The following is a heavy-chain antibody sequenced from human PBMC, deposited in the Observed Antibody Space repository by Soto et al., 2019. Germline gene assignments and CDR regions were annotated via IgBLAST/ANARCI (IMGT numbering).Heavy chain of an antibody. D-gene: IGHD6-13*01. V-gene: IGHV4-31*03. J-gene: IGHJ4*02. CDR2: IFYTGTT. Sequence: SETLSLTCTVSGGPITSGGYYWSWVRQHSGKGLEWIGYIFYTGTTHYNPSLKSRITISIDTSKNQFSLKLSSVTAADTAVYYCARGGNFYSSSGVHFDYWGQGTLVTVSS. CDR1: GGPITSGGYY. CDR3: ARGGNFYSSSGVHFDY.